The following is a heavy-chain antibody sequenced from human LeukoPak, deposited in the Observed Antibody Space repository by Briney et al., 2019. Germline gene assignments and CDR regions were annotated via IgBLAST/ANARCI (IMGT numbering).Heavy chain of an antibody. Sequence: ASVKVSCKASGYTFTSYAMNWVRQAPGQGLEWMGWINTNTGNPTYAQGLTGRFVFSLDTSASTAYLQISSLKAEDTAVYYCARDLYGDYFDYWGQGTLVTVSS. CDR3: ARDLYGDYFDY. CDR2: INTNTGNP. J-gene: IGHJ4*02. D-gene: IGHD4-17*01. CDR1: GYTFTSYA. V-gene: IGHV7-4-1*02.